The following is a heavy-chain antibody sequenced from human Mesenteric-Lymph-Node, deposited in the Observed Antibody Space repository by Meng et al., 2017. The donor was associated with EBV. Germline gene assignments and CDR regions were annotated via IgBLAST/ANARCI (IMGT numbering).Heavy chain of an antibody. CDR3: ASAAGYSIGWYYFNY. D-gene: IGHD6-19*01. J-gene: IGHJ4*02. Sequence: QAQLVESGGGLVKPGGSLSLSCGASGFIFRDHYMSWIRQAPGKGLEWLSYISTTGDTLYYADSVKGRFTVSRDNSKNSLYLQMNSLRAEDTAVYYCASAAGYSIGWYYFNYWGRGTLVTVSS. CDR1: GFIFRDHY. CDR2: ISTTGDTL. V-gene: IGHV3-11*01.